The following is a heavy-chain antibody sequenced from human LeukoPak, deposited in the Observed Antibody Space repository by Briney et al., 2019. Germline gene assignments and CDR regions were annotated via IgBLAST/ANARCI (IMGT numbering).Heavy chain of an antibody. V-gene: IGHV3-33*01. J-gene: IGHJ4*02. Sequence: GRSLRLSCAASGFTFSSHGMHWVRQAPGKGLEWVATIRYDGSKKWYAEPVRGRFTISRDDSKNTLFLQMNNLRVEDTAVYYCAREDSSGWYTAYWGQGTLVTVSS. D-gene: IGHD6-19*01. CDR1: GFTFSSHG. CDR2: IRYDGSKK. CDR3: AREDSSGWYTAY.